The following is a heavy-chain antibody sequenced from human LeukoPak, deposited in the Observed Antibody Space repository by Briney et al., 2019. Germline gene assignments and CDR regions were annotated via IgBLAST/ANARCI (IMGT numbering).Heavy chain of an antibody. D-gene: IGHD6-13*01. Sequence: GESLKISCKGSGYSFTSYWISWVRQMPGKGLEWMGRIDPSDSYTNYSPSFQGHVTVSADKSISTAYLQWSSLKASDTAMYYCARHVSSSNDYWGQGTLVTVSS. CDR3: ARHVSSSNDY. J-gene: IGHJ4*02. V-gene: IGHV5-10-1*01. CDR2: IDPSDSYT. CDR1: GYSFTSYW.